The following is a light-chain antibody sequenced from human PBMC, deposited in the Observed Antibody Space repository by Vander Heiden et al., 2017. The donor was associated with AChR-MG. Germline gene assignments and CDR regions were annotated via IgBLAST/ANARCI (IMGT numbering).Light chain of an antibody. CDR1: QSLLHSNGYNY. CDR2: LGS. V-gene: IGKV2-28*01. Sequence: DIVMNQSPLSLPVTPGEPASISCRSSQSLLHSNGYNYLDWYLQKPGQSPQLLIYLGSNRASGVPDRFSGSGSSTDFTLKISRVEAEDVGIYYCRQPLQTPWTFGQGTKVEIK. J-gene: IGKJ1*01. CDR3: RQPLQTPWT.